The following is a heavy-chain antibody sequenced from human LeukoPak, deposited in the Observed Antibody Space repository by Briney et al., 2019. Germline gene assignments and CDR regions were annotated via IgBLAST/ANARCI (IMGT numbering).Heavy chain of an antibody. J-gene: IGHJ6*03. Sequence: GASVKVSCKASGYTFTSYYMHWVRQAPGQGLEWMGIINPSGGSTSYAQKFQGRVTMTRDMSTSTVYMELSSLRSEDTAVYYCAADLKLRFFMDVWGKGTTVTVSS. CDR1: GYTFTSYY. V-gene: IGHV1-46*01. CDR2: INPSGGST. D-gene: IGHD3-3*01. CDR3: AADLKLRFFMDV.